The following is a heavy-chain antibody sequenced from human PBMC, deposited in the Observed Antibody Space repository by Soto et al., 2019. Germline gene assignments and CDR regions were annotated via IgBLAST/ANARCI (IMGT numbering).Heavy chain of an antibody. V-gene: IGHV1-58*02. Sequence: ASVKVSCKASGFTFTSSAMQWVRQARGQRLEWIGWIVVGSGNTNYAQKFQERVTITRDMSTSTAYMELSSLRSEDTAVYYCAAGLASDFWSGYSSPHYYYYMDVWGKGTTVTVSS. D-gene: IGHD3-3*01. J-gene: IGHJ6*03. CDR1: GFTFTSSA. CDR3: AAGLASDFWSGYSSPHYYYYMDV. CDR2: IVVGSGNT.